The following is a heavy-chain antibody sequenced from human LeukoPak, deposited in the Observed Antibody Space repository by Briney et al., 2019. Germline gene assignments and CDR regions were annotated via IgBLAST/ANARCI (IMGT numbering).Heavy chain of an antibody. CDR2: IYYSGST. CDR1: GGSISSYY. CDR3: AGHGTWFGDLPDALDI. Sequence: PSETLSLTCTVSGGSISSYYWSWIRQPPGKGLEWIGYIYYSGSTNYNPSLKSRVTISVDTSKNQFSLKLSSVTAADTAVYYCAGHGTWFGDLPDALDIWGQGTMVTVSS. D-gene: IGHD3-10*01. J-gene: IGHJ3*02. V-gene: IGHV4-59*08.